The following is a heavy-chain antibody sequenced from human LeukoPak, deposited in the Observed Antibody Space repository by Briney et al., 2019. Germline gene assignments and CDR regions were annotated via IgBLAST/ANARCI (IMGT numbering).Heavy chain of an antibody. D-gene: IGHD6-6*01. V-gene: IGHV1-46*01. CDR3: AKDGPVGSSLDY. J-gene: IGHJ4*02. CDR2: INPSGGST. Sequence: ASVKVSCKASGYTFTSYYMHWVRQAPGQGLEWMGIINPSGGSTSYAQKFQGRVTMTRDTSTSTVYMELSSLRAEDTAVYYCAKDGPVGSSLDYWGQGTLVTVSS. CDR1: GYTFTSYY.